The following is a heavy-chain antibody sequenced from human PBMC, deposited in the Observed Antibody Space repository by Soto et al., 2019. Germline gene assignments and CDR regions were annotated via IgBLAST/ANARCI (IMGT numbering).Heavy chain of an antibody. CDR1: GYTFTSYA. Sequence: ASVRVSCKASGYTFTSYAMHWVRQAPGQRLEWMGWINAGNGNTKYSQKFQGRVTITRDTSASTAYMELSSLRSEDTAVYYCARVTGYSGYDYISYYYGMDVWGQGTTVTVSS. D-gene: IGHD5-12*01. CDR3: ARVTGYSGYDYISYYYGMDV. J-gene: IGHJ6*02. V-gene: IGHV1-3*01. CDR2: INAGNGNT.